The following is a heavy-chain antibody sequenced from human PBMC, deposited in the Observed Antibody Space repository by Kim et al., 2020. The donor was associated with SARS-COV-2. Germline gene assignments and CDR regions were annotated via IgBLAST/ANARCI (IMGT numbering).Heavy chain of an antibody. CDR2: MSYDGSEI. V-gene: IGHV3-30-3*01. Sequence: GGSLRLSCIASGFSFNSYAMHWVRQTPGRGLQCVAIMSYDGSEINYADSVRGRFTISRDNSKNTLYLQMNSLRVEDAAVYYCARDDRGSIDFWGQGTLVTVSS. J-gene: IGHJ4*02. D-gene: IGHD3-16*01. CDR1: GFSFNSYA. CDR3: ARDDRGSIDF.